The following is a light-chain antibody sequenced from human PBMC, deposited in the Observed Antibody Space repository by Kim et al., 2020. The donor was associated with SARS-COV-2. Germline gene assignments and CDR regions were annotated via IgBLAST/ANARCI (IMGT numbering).Light chain of an antibody. CDR3: TSYTSTITWV. V-gene: IGLV2-14*03. Sequence: HSALTQPASVSGSPGQSITISCTGTSSDIGGYNFVSWYQQHPDTAPKLMIYGVSKRPSGVSNRFSGSKSGNTASLTISGLQAEDEADYYCTSYTSTITWVFGGGTKLTVL. J-gene: IGLJ3*02. CDR1: SSDIGGYNF. CDR2: GVS.